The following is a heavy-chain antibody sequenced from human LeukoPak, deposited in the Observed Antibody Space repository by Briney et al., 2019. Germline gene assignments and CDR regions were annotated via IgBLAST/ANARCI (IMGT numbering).Heavy chain of an antibody. CDR2: IYYSGST. J-gene: IGHJ3*02. V-gene: IGHV4-59*01. CDR1: GGSLRSYY. D-gene: IGHD3-10*01. CDR3: ASGNYYGSGSYIPGAFDI. Sequence: SETLSLTCTVSGGSLRSYYWSWIRQPPGKGLEWIGYIYYSGSTNYNPSLKSRVTISVDTSKNQFSLKLSSVTAADTAVYYCASGNYYGSGSYIPGAFDIWGQGTMVTVSS.